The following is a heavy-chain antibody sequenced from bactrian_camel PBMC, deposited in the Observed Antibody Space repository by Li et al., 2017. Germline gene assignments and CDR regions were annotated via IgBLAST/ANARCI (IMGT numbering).Heavy chain of an antibody. J-gene: IGHJ4*01. CDR2: MRSSDGSK. CDR3: AARHCSLQDYNY. CDR1: GGIFTTCG. V-gene: IGHV3S68*01. D-gene: IGHD1*01. Sequence: HVQLVESGGGSVQAGGSLKLSCATSGGIFTTCGMGWFRQAPGKAREMVSTMRSSDGSKSYSDSVKGRFTNPRDKSWKRLYLQMNSLKTGDTAVYYCAARHCSLQDYNYWGRGTQVTVS.